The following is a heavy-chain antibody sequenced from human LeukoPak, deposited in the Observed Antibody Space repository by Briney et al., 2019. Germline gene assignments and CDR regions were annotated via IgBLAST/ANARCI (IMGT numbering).Heavy chain of an antibody. CDR3: ARGRGAYDLVQDY. V-gene: IGHV3-30-3*01. CDR2: MSYDGNNK. CDR1: GFTFGSYS. Sequence: GGSLRLSCVGSGFTFGSYSMHWVRQAPGKGPQCLAVMSYDGNNKFVADFVKGRFTISRDNSKNTVYLEMNSLRAEDSAVYYCARGRGAYDLVQDYWGQGTMVVVSS. D-gene: IGHD5-12*01. J-gene: IGHJ4*02.